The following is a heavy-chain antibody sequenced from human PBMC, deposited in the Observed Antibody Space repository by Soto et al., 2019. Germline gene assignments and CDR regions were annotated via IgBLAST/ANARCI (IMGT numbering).Heavy chain of an antibody. CDR1: GFTFDDYA. CDR3: VKDSESSGYLTHLDY. Sequence: GGSLRLSCVASGFTFDDYAIHWVRQTPGKGLEWVSGLTWNGEVLGYADSVKGRFTISRDNAKNSRYLEMNSLRPEDTALYYCVKDSESSGYLTHLDYWGQGTLVTVSS. D-gene: IGHD3-22*01. V-gene: IGHV3-9*01. J-gene: IGHJ4*02. CDR2: LTWNGEVL.